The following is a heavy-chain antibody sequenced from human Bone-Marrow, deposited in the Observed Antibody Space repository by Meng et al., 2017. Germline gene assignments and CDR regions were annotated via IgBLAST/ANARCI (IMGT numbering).Heavy chain of an antibody. CDR2: IYYSGST. Sequence: QGQLQESGPGLVKPSQTLSLTCTVSGGSISSGGYYWSWIRQHPGKGLEWIGYIYYSGSTYYNPSLKSLVTMSVDTSKNQFSLKLSSVTAADTAVYYCARVGYSGSRVTSYYFDYWGQGTLVTVSS. CDR3: ARVGYSGSRVTSYYFDY. J-gene: IGHJ4*02. CDR1: GGSISSGGYY. D-gene: IGHD1-26*01. V-gene: IGHV4-31*01.